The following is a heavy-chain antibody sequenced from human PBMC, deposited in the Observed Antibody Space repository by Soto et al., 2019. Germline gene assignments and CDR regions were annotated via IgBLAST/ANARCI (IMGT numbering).Heavy chain of an antibody. CDR2: INTSGNT. CDR3: ARLDFRMNWFDP. Sequence: PSETLSLTCKVSGGSITSYRWSWIRQSAGKGLEWIGRINTSGNTHYNPSLKSRVTVSIDTSQNQFFLTVTSVTAADSAVYYCARLDFRMNWFDPWGQGTLVTVSS. D-gene: IGHD3-3*01. J-gene: IGHJ5*02. V-gene: IGHV4-4*07. CDR1: GGSITSYR.